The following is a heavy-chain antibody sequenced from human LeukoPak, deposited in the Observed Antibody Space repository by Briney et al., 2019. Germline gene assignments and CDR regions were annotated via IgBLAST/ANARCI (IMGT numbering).Heavy chain of an antibody. CDR3: ARRSGVLDSRDSRYYFDH. D-gene: IGHD3-22*01. V-gene: IGHV4-59*11. J-gene: IGHJ4*02. Sequence: SETLSLTCIVSGGSISSLYWSWIRQPPGKGLEYIGYIYYSGSTDYNPSPKSRVTISLDTSKNQFSLNLTSVTAADTAVYYCARRSGVLDSRDSRYYFDHWGQGTLVTVSS. CDR2: IYYSGST. CDR1: GGSISSLY.